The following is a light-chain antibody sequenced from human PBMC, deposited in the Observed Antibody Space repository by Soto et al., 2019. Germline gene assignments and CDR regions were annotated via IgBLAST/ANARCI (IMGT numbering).Light chain of an antibody. CDR3: SSYTSNNTQV. Sequence: ALTHPASVSGSPGQSITISCTGTSSDVGGYKYVSWYQQHPGKAPKLMIFEVSNRPSGVSNRFSGSKSGNTASLTISGLQAEDEADYYCSSYTSNNTQVFGTGTKVTVL. CDR1: SSDVGGYKY. V-gene: IGLV2-14*01. J-gene: IGLJ1*01. CDR2: EVS.